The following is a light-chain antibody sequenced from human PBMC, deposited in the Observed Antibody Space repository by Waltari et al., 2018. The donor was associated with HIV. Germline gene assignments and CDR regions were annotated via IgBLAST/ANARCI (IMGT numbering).Light chain of an antibody. CDR1: SSDVGGYQY. CDR3: SSYTSTTTLVV. V-gene: IGLV2-14*03. Sequence: QSALTQPASVSGSPGQSITIPCTGTSSDVGGYQYVSWYQQHPGKAPKLMIFDVSNRPSGVSNRFSGSKSGNTASLTISGLKAEDEAHYFCSSYTSTTTLVVFGGGTKLTVL. CDR2: DVS. J-gene: IGLJ3*02.